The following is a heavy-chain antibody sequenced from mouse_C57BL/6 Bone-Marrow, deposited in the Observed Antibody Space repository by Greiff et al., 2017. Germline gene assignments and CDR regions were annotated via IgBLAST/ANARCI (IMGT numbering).Heavy chain of an antibody. CDR1: GYTFTDYE. Sequence: QVQLQQSGAELVRPGASVTLSCKASGYTFTDYEMHWVKQTPVHGLEWIGAIDPETGGTAYNQKFKGKAILTADKSSSTAYMELRSLTSEGSAFYYCTRGWGWLLWFAYWGQGTLVTVSA. V-gene: IGHV1-15*01. CDR2: IDPETGGT. D-gene: IGHD2-3*01. J-gene: IGHJ3*01. CDR3: TRGWGWLLWFAY.